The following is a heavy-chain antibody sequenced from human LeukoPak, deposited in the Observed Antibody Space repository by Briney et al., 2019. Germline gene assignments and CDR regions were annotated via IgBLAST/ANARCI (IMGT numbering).Heavy chain of an antibody. D-gene: IGHD1-26*01. J-gene: IGHJ3*02. CDR1: GFTFSSYW. V-gene: IGHV3-7*01. Sequence: GSLRLSFSASGFTFSSYWISWVRQAPGEGLGWVANIKQDGSEKYYVDSVKGRFTISRDNAKNSLYLQMNSLRAEDTAVYYCASRIVGANGAFDIWGQGTMVTVSS. CDR2: IKQDGSEK. CDR3: ASRIVGANGAFDI.